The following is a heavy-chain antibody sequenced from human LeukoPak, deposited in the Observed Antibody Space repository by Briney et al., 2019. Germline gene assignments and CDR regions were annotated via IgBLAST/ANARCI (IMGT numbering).Heavy chain of an antibody. Sequence: ASVKVSCKASGGTFSSYAISWVRQAPGQGLEWMGRIIPILDIANYAQKLQGRVTITADKSTSTAYMELSSLRSEDTAVYYCARASTSGSLFDYWGQGTLVTVSS. CDR2: IIPILDIA. V-gene: IGHV1-69*04. D-gene: IGHD2-2*01. CDR1: GGTFSSYA. J-gene: IGHJ4*02. CDR3: ARASTSGSLFDY.